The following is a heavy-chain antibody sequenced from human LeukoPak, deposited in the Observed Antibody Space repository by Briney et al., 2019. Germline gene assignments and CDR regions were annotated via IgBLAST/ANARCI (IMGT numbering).Heavy chain of an antibody. CDR3: ARDSGSGSYSWFDP. CDR1: GGTFSSYV. V-gene: IGHV1-69*06. CDR2: IIPIFGTA. D-gene: IGHD3-10*01. J-gene: IGHJ5*02. Sequence: ASVKVSCKASGGTFSSYVINWVRQAPGQGLEWMGGIIPIFGTANYAQKFQGRVTITADKSTSTAYMELRSLRSDDTAVYYCARDSGSGSYSWFDPWGQGTLVTVSS.